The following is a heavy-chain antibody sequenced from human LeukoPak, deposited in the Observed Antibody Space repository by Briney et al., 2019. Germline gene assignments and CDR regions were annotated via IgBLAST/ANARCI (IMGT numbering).Heavy chain of an antibody. CDR1: GFTFSSYG. CDR3: ASLGY. CDR2: IYSGGST. J-gene: IGHJ4*02. V-gene: IGHV3-66*02. Sequence: GGSLRLSCAASGFTFSSYGMHWVRQAPGKGLEWVSVIYSGGSTYYADSVKGRFTISRDNSKNTLYLQMNSLRAEDTAVYYCASLGYWGQGTLVTVSS.